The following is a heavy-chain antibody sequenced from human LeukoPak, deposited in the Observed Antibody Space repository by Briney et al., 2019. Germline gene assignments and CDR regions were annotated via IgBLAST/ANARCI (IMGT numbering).Heavy chain of an antibody. Sequence: ASVKVSCKASGYTFTSYYMHWVRQAPGQGLEWMGWINPNSGGTNYAQRFQGRVTMTRDTSISTAYMELSRLRSDDTAVYYCARDPSYYYDSSGYYYRGDYWGQGTLVTVSS. CDR2: INPNSGGT. J-gene: IGHJ4*02. D-gene: IGHD3-22*01. V-gene: IGHV1-2*02. CDR1: GYTFTSYY. CDR3: ARDPSYYYDSSGYYYRGDY.